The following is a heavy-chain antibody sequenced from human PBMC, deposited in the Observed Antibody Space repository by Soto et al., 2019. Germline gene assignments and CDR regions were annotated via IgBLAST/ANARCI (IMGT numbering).Heavy chain of an antibody. CDR2: ISGSGGGT. J-gene: IGHJ3*02. V-gene: IGHV3-23*01. CDR1: GFAFSNYA. D-gene: IGHD4-17*01. Sequence: EVQLLESGGGLVQPGGSLRLSCAASGFAFSNYAMTWVRQAPGKGLEWVSAISGSGGGTFYADSVKGRFTISRDNSKKTLYLQMNSLTAEDTAVYYCAKARMTTVTREAFDIWGQGTMVTVSS. CDR3: AKARMTTVTREAFDI.